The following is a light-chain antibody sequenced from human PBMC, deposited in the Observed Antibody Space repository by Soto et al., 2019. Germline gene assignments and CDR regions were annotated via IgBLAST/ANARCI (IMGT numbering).Light chain of an antibody. CDR2: EVT. J-gene: IGLJ1*01. V-gene: IGLV2-14*01. Sequence: QSVLTQPASVSGSPGQPISISCTGPSSDIGGSKHVSWYQQHPGKVPKLLIYEVTYRPSGVSDRFSGSKSGNTASLTVSGLQTEDEGDYYCTSYTSSGTVYVFGTGTKVTVL. CDR1: SSDIGGSKH. CDR3: TSYTSSGTVYV.